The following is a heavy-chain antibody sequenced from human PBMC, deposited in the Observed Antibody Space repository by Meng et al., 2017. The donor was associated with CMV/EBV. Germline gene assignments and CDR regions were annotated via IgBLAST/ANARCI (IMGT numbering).Heavy chain of an antibody. CDR3: ARGGLYYYDSSGHFDY. CDR2: IYTSGST. J-gene: IGHJ4*02. Sequence: QVQRQESGPGLLKPSETLSLHCTVSGGSISSYYWSWIRQPAGKGLEWIGRIYTSGSTNYNPSLKSRVTMSVDTSKNQFSLKLSSVTAADTAVYYCARGGLYYYDSSGHFDYWGQGTLVTVSS. V-gene: IGHV4-4*07. CDR1: GGSISSYY. D-gene: IGHD3-22*01.